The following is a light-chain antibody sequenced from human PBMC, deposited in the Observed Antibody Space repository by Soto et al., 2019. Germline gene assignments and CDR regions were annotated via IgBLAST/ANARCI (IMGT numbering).Light chain of an antibody. CDR3: QTWGTGILV. CDR2: VDSDGRH. CDR1: SGHSSYA. Sequence: QSVLTQSPSASASLGASVKFTCTLSSGHSSYAIAWHQQQPEKGPRYLMKVDSDGRHSKGDGIPDRFSGSSSGAERYLTISSLQSGDEADYYCQTWGTGILVFGGGTKLTV. V-gene: IGLV4-69*02. J-gene: IGLJ3*02.